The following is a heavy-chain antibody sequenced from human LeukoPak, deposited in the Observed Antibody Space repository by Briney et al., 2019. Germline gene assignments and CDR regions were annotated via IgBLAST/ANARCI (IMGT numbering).Heavy chain of an antibody. CDR3: ATDGNFDL. J-gene: IGHJ2*01. Sequence: PSQTLSLTCTVSSGSLSSGSYYWSWIRQPPGKGLEWIGYISYSGSTSYSPSLRSRVTISVDTSKNQFSLKLSSVTAADTAVYYCATDGNFDLWGRGTLVTVSS. D-gene: IGHD1-26*01. V-gene: IGHV4-61*01. CDR2: ISYSGST. CDR1: SGSLSSGSYY.